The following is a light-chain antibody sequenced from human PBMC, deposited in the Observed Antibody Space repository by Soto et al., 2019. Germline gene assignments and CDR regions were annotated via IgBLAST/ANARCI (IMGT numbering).Light chain of an antibody. CDR1: QGISNY. V-gene: IGKV1-27*01. Sequence: DIQMTQSPSSLSASVGDRVIITCRASQGISNYLAWYQQKPGKVPKLLIYAASTLQSGVPSRFSGSGSGTDFTLTISSLQPEDVATYYCQKYNSALCTFGQGTKVEIK. CDR3: QKYNSALCT. CDR2: AAS. J-gene: IGKJ1*01.